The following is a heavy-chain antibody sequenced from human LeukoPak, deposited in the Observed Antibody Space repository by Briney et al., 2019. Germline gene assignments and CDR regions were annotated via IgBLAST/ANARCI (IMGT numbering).Heavy chain of an antibody. J-gene: IGHJ4*02. CDR3: ARLAAFMTTVTNDY. Sequence: SQTLSLTCTVSGGSISSGGYYWSWIRQHPGKGLEWIGYIYYSGSTYYNPSLKSRVTISVDTSKNQFSLKLSSVTAADTAVYYCARLAAFMTTVTNDYWGQGTLVTVSS. CDR1: GGSISSGGYY. D-gene: IGHD4-17*01. CDR2: IYYSGST. V-gene: IGHV4-31*03.